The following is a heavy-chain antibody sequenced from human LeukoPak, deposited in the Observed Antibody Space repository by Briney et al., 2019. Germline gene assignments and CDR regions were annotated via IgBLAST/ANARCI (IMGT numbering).Heavy chain of an antibody. Sequence: PGGSLRLSCAASGFTFSSYEMNWVRQAPGKGLEWVSYISSSGSTIYYADSVKGRFTISRDNAKNSLYLQMNSLRAEDTAVYYCARDPIGPNYFDYWGQGTLVTVSS. J-gene: IGHJ4*02. CDR1: GFTFSSYE. D-gene: IGHD3-22*01. V-gene: IGHV3-48*03. CDR3: ARDPIGPNYFDY. CDR2: ISSSGSTI.